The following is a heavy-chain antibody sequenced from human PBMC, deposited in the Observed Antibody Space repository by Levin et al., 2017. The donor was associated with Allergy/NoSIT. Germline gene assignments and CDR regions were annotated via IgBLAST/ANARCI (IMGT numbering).Heavy chain of an antibody. V-gene: IGHV3-30*18. Sequence: GGSLRLSCAASGFTFSSYAMHWVRQAPGKGLEWVAFISYDGSDKYYAESMKGRFTISRDDSKNTLYLQMYSLRAEDTAAYYCAKEGPGRDFDYWGQGTLVAVSS. CDR2: ISYDGSDK. CDR1: GFTFSSYA. CDR3: AKEGPGRDFDY. D-gene: IGHD1-14*01. J-gene: IGHJ4*02.